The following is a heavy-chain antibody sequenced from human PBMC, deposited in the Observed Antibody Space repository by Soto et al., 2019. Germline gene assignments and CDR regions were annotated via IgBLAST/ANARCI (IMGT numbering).Heavy chain of an antibody. D-gene: IGHD2-21*01. CDR1: GFNFRIYG. J-gene: IGHJ3*02. CDR2: TSFDGRNI. CDR3: ARDLHHSYPYHRGRHSDAFDI. V-gene: IGHV3-33*01. Sequence: SLRLSCAASGFNFRIYGLHWVRQAPGKGLEWVAVTSFDGRNIYYADSVKGRFTISRDNSKNTLYLQMNSLTVEDTAIYYCARDLHHSYPYHRGRHSDAFDIWGQGTRVTVSS.